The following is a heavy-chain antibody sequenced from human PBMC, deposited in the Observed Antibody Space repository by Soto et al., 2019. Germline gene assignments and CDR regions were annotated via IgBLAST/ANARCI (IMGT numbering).Heavy chain of an antibody. CDR1: CGTIRNLC. J-gene: IGHJ5*02. CDR3: ARLGARRVTMVRGSGMNWFDP. CDR2: IYYSGST. D-gene: IGHD3-10*01. Sequence: LETLSPTHTVVCGTIRNLCWSWILKPPRKGLEWIGSIYYSGSTYYNPSLKSRVTISVDTSKNQFSLKLSSVTAADTAVYYCARLGARRVTMVRGSGMNWFDPWGQGTLVTVSS. V-gene: IGHV4-59*08.